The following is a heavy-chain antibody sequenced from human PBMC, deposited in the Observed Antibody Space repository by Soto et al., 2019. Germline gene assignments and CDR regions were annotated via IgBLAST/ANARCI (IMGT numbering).Heavy chain of an antibody. V-gene: IGHV1-18*01. Sequence: QVQLVQSGAEVKKPGASVKVPCKASGYTFTSYGISWVRQAPGQGLEWMGWITAYNGNTTYAHNLQGRVTMTTDTSTNTAYMELRSLRSDDTAVYYCARDHTLDYYSGMDVWGQGTTVTVTS. CDR2: ITAYNGNT. CDR1: GYTFTSYG. J-gene: IGHJ6*02. CDR3: ARDHTLDYYSGMDV.